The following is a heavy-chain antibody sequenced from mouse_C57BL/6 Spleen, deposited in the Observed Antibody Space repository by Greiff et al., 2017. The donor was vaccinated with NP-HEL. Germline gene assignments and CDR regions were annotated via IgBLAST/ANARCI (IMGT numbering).Heavy chain of an antibody. D-gene: IGHD1-1*01. J-gene: IGHJ4*01. CDR2: ISSGSSTI. Sequence: EVQLVESGGGLVKPGGSLKLSCAASGFTFSDYGMHWVRQAPEKGLEWVAYISSGSSTIYYADTVKGRFTISRDNAKNTLFLQMTSLRSEDTAMYYCARPGSSPYYAMDYWGQGTSVTVSS. CDR3: ARPGSSPYYAMDY. CDR1: GFTFSDYG. V-gene: IGHV5-17*01.